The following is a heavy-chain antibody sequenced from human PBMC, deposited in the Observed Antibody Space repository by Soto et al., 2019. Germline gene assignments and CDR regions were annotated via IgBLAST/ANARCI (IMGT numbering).Heavy chain of an antibody. D-gene: IGHD6-13*01. J-gene: IGHJ5*02. V-gene: IGHV3-11*01. CDR1: GFTFTDYY. Sequence: QVQLVESGGGLVKPGGSLRLSCAASGFTFTDYYMTWIRQAPGKGLEWVSYISSRGSTIYYADSVKGRFTISRDNARNALYRQMNTLRAEDTVVYYCAGVLVFYGGFEPWGQGTLVTVAS. CDR3: AGVLVFYGGFEP. CDR2: ISSRGSTI.